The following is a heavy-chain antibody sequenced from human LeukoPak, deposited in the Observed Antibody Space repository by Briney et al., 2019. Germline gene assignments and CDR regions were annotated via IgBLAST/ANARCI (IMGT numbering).Heavy chain of an antibody. CDR2: ISTSNGRT. CDR3: VRIAGSGWLYIANYFDP. V-gene: IGHV1-18*01. D-gene: IGHD3-9*01. CDR1: GYSWSNYG. Sequence: ASMKVSCKASGYSWSNYGISWVRLAPGQGLEWMGWISTSNGRTSYAERVQDRVTMTADTSTGTVHMELRSLTSDDTAVYYCVRIAGSGWLYIANYFDPWGQGALVTVAS. J-gene: IGHJ5*02.